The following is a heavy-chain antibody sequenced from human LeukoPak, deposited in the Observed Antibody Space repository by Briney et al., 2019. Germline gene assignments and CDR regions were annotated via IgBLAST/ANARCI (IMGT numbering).Heavy chain of an antibody. CDR2: ISGSGTI. V-gene: IGHV4-4*07. CDR3: ARIDWYLRGDAFDI. J-gene: IGHJ3*02. D-gene: IGHD3-9*01. CDR1: GGSIHSY. Sequence: SSETLSLTCTVSGGSIHSYWSWIRQPAGKGLEWIGRISGSGTITYNPALQSRLTISIDTSKNQFSLKLMSVTAADTAVYYCARIDWYLRGDAFDIWGQGTMVIVSA.